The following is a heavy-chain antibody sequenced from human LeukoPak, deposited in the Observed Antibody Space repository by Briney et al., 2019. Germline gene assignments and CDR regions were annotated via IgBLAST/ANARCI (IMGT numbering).Heavy chain of an antibody. CDR3: ARGVGLGYCSSTSCSELDY. CDR1: GYTFTGYY. V-gene: IGHV1-2*02. J-gene: IGHJ4*02. D-gene: IGHD2-2*01. CDR2: INPNSGGT. Sequence: ASVKVSCKASGYTFTGYYMHWVRQAPGQGLEWMGWINPNSGGTNYAQKFQGRVTMTGDTSISTVYMELSRLRSDDTAVYYCARGVGLGYCSSTSCSELDYWGQGTLVTVSS.